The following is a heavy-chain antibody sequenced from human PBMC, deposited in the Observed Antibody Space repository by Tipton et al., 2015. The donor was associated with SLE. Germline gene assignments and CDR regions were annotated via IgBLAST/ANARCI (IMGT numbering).Heavy chain of an antibody. CDR1: GGSFSGYY. CDR3: ARGGIAAAGTGHGY. V-gene: IGHV4-34*01. D-gene: IGHD6-13*01. Sequence: LRLSCAVYGGSFSGYYWSWIRQPPGKGLEWIGEINHSGSTNYNPSLKSRVTISVDTSKNQFSLKLSSVTAADTAVYYCARGGIAAAGTGHGYWGQGTLVTVSS. CDR2: INHSGST. J-gene: IGHJ4*02.